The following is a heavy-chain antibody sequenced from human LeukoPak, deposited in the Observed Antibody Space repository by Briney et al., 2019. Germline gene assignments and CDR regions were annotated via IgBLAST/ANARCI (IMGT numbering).Heavy chain of an antibody. CDR3: ARAVGTTVTTALFDY. CDR1: GGTFSSYA. V-gene: IGHV1-69*05. D-gene: IGHD4-17*01. Sequence: SVKVSCKASGGTFSSYAISWVRQAPGQGREWMGGIIPIFGTANYAQKFQGRVTITTDESTSTAYMELSSLRSEDTAVYYCARAVGTTVTTALFDYWGQGTLVTVSS. J-gene: IGHJ4*02. CDR2: IIPIFGTA.